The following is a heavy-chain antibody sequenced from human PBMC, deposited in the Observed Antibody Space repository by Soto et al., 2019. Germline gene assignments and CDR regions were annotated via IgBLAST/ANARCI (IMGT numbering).Heavy chain of an antibody. J-gene: IGHJ4*02. D-gene: IGHD1-20*01. V-gene: IGHV3-23*01. CDR1: GFTFSSYA. Sequence: EVQLLESGGGLVQPGGSLRLSCAASGFTFSSYAMSWVRQAPGKGLEWVSAISGSGGSTYYADSVKGRFTISRDNSKNTLYLQMNSVRAEDTAVYYCAKDVSVVQYNPRFDYWGQGTLVTVSS. CDR3: AKDVSVVQYNPRFDY. CDR2: ISGSGGST.